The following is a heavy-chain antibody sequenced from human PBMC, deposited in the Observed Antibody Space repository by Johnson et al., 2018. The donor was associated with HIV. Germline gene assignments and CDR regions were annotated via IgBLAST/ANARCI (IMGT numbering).Heavy chain of an antibody. Sequence: QVQLVESWGGVVQPGRSPRLSCAASGFTFSSYGMHWVRQAPGKGLEWVAVIWYDGSNKFYADSVKGRFTTSRDNSKNTLYLQMNILRSEDTAVYYCAKDRYIKGASTGFDIWGQGTMVTVSS. D-gene: IGHD1-26*01. J-gene: IGHJ3*02. V-gene: IGHV3-33*06. CDR2: IWYDGSNK. CDR3: AKDRYIKGASTGFDI. CDR1: GFTFSSYG.